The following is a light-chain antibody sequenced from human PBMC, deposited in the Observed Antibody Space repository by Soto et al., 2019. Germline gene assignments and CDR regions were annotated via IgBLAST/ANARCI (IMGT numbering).Light chain of an antibody. Sequence: EIVLTQSPGTLSLSPGERAALSCRASQSISSSFLAWYQHKPGQAPRLLIHCASSRATGIPDRFSGSGSGTDFTLTISRLDPEDFAVYYCQLYGSSLVTFGQGTKLEIK. CDR2: CAS. J-gene: IGKJ2*01. CDR1: QSISSSF. V-gene: IGKV3-20*01. CDR3: QLYGSSLVT.